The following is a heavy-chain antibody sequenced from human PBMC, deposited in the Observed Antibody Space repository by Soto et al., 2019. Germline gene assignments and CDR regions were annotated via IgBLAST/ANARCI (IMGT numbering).Heavy chain of an antibody. CDR1: GFTFSSYG. CDR2: ISYDGSNK. CDR3: AKRIIPGPYGLGAFDI. D-gene: IGHD2-15*01. Sequence: QVQLVESGGAVVQPGRSLRLSCAASGFTFSSYGMHWVRQAPGKGLEWVAVISYDGSNKYSADSVNGRFTISRDNSKNTLYLQMNSLRAEDTAVYYCAKRIIPGPYGLGAFDIWGQGTIVTDSS. V-gene: IGHV3-30*18. J-gene: IGHJ3*02.